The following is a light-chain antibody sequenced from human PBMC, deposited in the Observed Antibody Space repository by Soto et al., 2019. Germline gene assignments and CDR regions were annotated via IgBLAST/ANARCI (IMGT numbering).Light chain of an antibody. Sequence: DSQLPHSPSFLSASVGARVTITFRASQGITNVLAWYQQKPGKAPKLLIYAASTLESGVPSRFSATVSGTEFSLTITSLQPEDFATYYCQQLFDSPITFGQGTRLEI. CDR1: QGITNV. J-gene: IGKJ5*01. CDR2: AAS. CDR3: QQLFDSPIT. V-gene: IGKV1-9*01.